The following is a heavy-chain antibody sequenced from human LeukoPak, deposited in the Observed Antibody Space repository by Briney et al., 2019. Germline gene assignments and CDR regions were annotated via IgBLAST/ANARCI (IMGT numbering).Heavy chain of an antibody. J-gene: IGHJ4*02. CDR3: ARDQSNNWNYPFDY. CDR1: GGSISSSSYY. Sequence: PSETLSLTCTVSGGSISSSSYYWGWIRQPPGKGLEWIGSIYYSGSTYYNPSLKSRVTISVDTSKNQFSLKLSSVTAADTAVYYCARDQSNNWNYPFDYWGQGTLVTVSS. V-gene: IGHV4-39*07. CDR2: IYYSGST. D-gene: IGHD1-7*01.